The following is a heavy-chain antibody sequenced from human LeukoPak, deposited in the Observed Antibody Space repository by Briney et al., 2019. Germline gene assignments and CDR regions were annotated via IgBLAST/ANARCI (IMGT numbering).Heavy chain of an antibody. D-gene: IGHD2-15*01. CDR1: VFTFSSYA. Sequence: PGGSLRLSCAASVFTFSSYAMSWVRQAPGKGLEWVSAISGSGGNTYYADSVKGRFTISRDNSKDTLYLQMNSLRAEDTAVYYCAKVTCSGGNCWPHYYYGMDVWGQGTTVTVSS. CDR2: ISGSGGNT. CDR3: AKVTCSGGNCWPHYYYGMDV. V-gene: IGHV3-23*01. J-gene: IGHJ6*02.